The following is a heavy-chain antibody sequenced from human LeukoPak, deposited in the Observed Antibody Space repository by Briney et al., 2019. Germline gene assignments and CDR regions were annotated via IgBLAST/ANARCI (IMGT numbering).Heavy chain of an antibody. V-gene: IGHV3-53*01. CDR2: IYSGGST. CDR3: AKNRGGSYYSGSDY. D-gene: IGHD1-26*01. CDR1: GFTVSSNY. Sequence: GGSLRLSCAASGFTVSSNYMSWVRQAPGKGLEWVSVIYSGGSTYYADSVKGRFTISRDNSKNTLYLQMNSLRAEDTAVYYCAKNRGGSYYSGSDYWGQGTLVTVSP. J-gene: IGHJ4*02.